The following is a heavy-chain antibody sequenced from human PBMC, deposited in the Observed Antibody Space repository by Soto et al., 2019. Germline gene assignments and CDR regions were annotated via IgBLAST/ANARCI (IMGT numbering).Heavy chain of an antibody. CDR1: GFIFSDYY. J-gene: IGHJ6*03. CDR3: ARGGGEFYYHMDV. V-gene: IGHV3-11*01. Sequence: QEQLVESGGGLVKPGGSLRLSCGASGFIFSDYYMSWIRRAPGKGLEWISHISSGGGTINYADSVRGRFTISRDNAKNPLPLELTTLGAPATAVYYCARGGGEFYYHMDVWGKGTPVTVSS. CDR2: ISSGGGTI. D-gene: IGHD3-16*01.